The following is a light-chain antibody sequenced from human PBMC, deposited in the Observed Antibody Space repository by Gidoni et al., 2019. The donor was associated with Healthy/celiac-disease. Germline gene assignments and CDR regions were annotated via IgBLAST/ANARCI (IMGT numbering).Light chain of an antibody. J-gene: IGLJ2*01. CDR2: RNY. CDR3: AAWDDSLSGVV. CDR1: SSNIGINY. V-gene: IGLV1-47*01. Sequence: QSVLTQPPSASGTPGQRVTISCSGSSSNIGINYVNWYQQRQGPSPKLLIYRNYQRPAGVPDLFSGSKSVTSASLAISGLLSEDEADYYCAAWDDSLSGVVFGGGTKLTVL.